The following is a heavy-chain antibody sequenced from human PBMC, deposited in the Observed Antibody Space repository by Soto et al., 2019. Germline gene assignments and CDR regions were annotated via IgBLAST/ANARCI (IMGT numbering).Heavy chain of an antibody. V-gene: IGHV1-8*01. Sequence: ASVKVSCKASGYTFTSYDINWVRQATGQGLEWMGWMNAYSGNTSYAQKLQGRATMTTNTSTSTAYMELRSLRSDDTAVYYCARDSTMIVVVTTVYYYYGMDVWGQGTTVTVSS. J-gene: IGHJ6*02. CDR1: GYTFTSYD. CDR2: MNAYSGNT. D-gene: IGHD3-22*01. CDR3: ARDSTMIVVVTTVYYYYGMDV.